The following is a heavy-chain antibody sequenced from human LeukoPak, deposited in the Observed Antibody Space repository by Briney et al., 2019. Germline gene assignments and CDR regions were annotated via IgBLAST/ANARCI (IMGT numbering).Heavy chain of an antibody. Sequence: RGSLRLSCAASGFTFSSYGMHWVRQAPGKGLEWVAFIRYDGSNKYYADSVKGRFTISRDNAKNTLYLQMNSLRAEDTAVYYCAKDVRAAAPFDAFDIWGQGTMVTVSS. CDR3: AKDVRAAAPFDAFDI. V-gene: IGHV3-30*02. J-gene: IGHJ3*02. CDR2: IRYDGSNK. CDR1: GFTFSSYG. D-gene: IGHD2-2*01.